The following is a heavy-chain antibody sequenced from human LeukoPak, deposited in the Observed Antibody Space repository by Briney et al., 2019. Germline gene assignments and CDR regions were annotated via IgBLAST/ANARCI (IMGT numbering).Heavy chain of an antibody. Sequence: GGSLRLSCAASGFTFSTYSMNWVRQAPGRGLEWVSSITSSSSYIYYADSVKGRFTISRDNAKNSLYLQMNSLRAEDTAVYYCARNYYDSSVYLTSFDSWGQGTLVTVSS. J-gene: IGHJ5*01. D-gene: IGHD3-22*01. CDR3: ARNYYDSSVYLTSFDS. CDR1: GFTFSTYS. V-gene: IGHV3-21*01. CDR2: ITSSSSYI.